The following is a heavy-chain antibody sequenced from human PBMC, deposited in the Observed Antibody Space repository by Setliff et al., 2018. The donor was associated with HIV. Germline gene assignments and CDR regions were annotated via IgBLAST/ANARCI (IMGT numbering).Heavy chain of an antibody. CDR3: ARELDNSDNSDPFDV. D-gene: IGHD4-4*01. Sequence: ETLSLTCSVPGDSIRNSRDYWGWIRQPPGKGLEWIGNIYYSGTTYYSPSLNSRVTISVDRSRSHFSLRLSAVTAADTAVYYCARELDNSDNSDPFDVWGQGTMVT. J-gene: IGHJ3*01. CDR1: GDSIRNSRDY. V-gene: IGHV4-39*02. CDR2: IYYSGTT.